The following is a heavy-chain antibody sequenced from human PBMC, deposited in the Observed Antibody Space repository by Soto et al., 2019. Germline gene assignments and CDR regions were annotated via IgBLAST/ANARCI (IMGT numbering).Heavy chain of an antibody. V-gene: IGHV1-18*01. J-gene: IGHJ6*02. CDR2: ISAYNGNT. Sequence: QVQLVQSGAEVKKPGASVKVSCKASGYTFTSYGISWVRQAPGQGLEWKGWISAYNGNTNYAQKLQGRVTMTTDTSTSTAYMELRSLRSDDTAVYYCARVGPSTVVYYYYYGMDVWGQGTTVTVSS. CDR1: GYTFTSYG. CDR3: ARVGPSTVVYYYYYGMDV. D-gene: IGHD2-15*01.